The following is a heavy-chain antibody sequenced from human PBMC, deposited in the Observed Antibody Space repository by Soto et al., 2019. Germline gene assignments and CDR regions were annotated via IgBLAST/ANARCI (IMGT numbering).Heavy chain of an antibody. CDR2: IYHSGST. CDR1: GGSISSGDYA. V-gene: IGHV4-30-2*01. CDR3: ARATYYYDRYDAFDI. J-gene: IGHJ3*02. D-gene: IGHD3-22*01. Sequence: PSETLSLTCAVSGGSISSGDYAWSWIRQPPGKGLEWIGYIYHSGSTYYNPSLKSRVTISIDRSKNQFSLKLSSVTAADTAVYYCARATYYYDRYDAFDIWGQGTMVTVSS.